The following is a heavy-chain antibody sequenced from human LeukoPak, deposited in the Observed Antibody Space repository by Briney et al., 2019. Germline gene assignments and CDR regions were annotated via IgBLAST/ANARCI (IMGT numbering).Heavy chain of an antibody. J-gene: IGHJ3*02. D-gene: IGHD1-26*01. CDR3: ARPVSRGSSLVGAFDI. Sequence: GESLQISCKGSGYRFTSYWIGWVRQMPGKGLEWMGIIYPGDSDTRHSPSFQGQVTISADKSISTAYLQWSSLKASDTAMYYCARPVSRGSSLVGAFDIWGQGTMVTVSS. CDR2: IYPGDSDT. V-gene: IGHV5-51*01. CDR1: GYRFTSYW.